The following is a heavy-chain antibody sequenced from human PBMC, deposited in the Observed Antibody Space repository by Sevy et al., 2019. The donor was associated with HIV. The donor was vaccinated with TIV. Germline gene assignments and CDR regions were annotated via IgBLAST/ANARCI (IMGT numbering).Heavy chain of an antibody. J-gene: IGHJ4*02. CDR3: ARGRTTPRYDFWSGHFIDY. Sequence: SETLSLTCAVYGGSFSGYYWSWIRQPPGKGLEWIGEINHSGSTNYNPSLKSRVTISVDTSKNPFSLKLSSVTAADTAVYYCARGRTTPRYDFWSGHFIDYWGQGTLVTVSS. CDR1: GGSFSGYY. CDR2: INHSGST. V-gene: IGHV4-34*01. D-gene: IGHD3-3*01.